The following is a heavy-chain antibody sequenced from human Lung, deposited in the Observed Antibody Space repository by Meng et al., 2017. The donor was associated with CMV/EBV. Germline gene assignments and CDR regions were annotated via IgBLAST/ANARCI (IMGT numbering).Heavy chain of an antibody. CDR2: ISGSGGST. CDR3: AKYIAAAGILSVYFDY. Sequence: ESXKISXAASGFTFSSYAMSWVRQAPGKGLEWVSAISGSGGSTYYADSVKGRFTISRDNSKNTLYLQMNSLRAEDTAVYYCAKYIAAAGILSVYFDYWGQATXVTVS. D-gene: IGHD6-13*01. V-gene: IGHV3-23*01. CDR1: GFTFSSYA. J-gene: IGHJ4*02.